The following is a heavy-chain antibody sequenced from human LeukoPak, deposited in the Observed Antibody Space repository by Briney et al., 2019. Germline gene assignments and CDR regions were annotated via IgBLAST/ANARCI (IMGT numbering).Heavy chain of an antibody. Sequence: PSETLSLTCAVYGGSFSGYYWSWIRQPPGKGLEWIGEINHSGSTNYNPSLKSRVTISVDTSKNQFSLKLSSVTAADRAVYSCARTPRGSGYYRPLDYWGQGTLVTVSS. CDR3: ARTPRGSGYYRPLDY. V-gene: IGHV4-34*01. CDR2: INHSGST. D-gene: IGHD3-3*01. CDR1: GGSFSGYY. J-gene: IGHJ4*02.